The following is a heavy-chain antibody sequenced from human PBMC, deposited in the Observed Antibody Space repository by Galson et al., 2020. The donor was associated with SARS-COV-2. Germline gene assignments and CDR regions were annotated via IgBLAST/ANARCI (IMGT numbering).Heavy chain of an antibody. CDR1: GGPNNSGGYY. Sequence: SDTLSLTCTVSGGPNNSGGYYWRWIRQHPGKGLVWYGYNYYSGSTYYNPSLKSRVTISVDTSKNQFSLKLSAVTAADTAVYYWARGRITMVRHSYYDGMDVWGQGTTVIVSS. V-gene: IGHV4-31*03. J-gene: IGHJ6*02. D-gene: IGHD3-10*01. CDR3: ARGRITMVRHSYYDGMDV. CDR2: NYYSGST.